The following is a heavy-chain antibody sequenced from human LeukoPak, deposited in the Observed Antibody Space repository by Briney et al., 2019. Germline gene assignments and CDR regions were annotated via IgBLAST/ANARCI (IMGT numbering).Heavy chain of an antibody. CDR1: SGYITTYY. V-gene: IGHV4-59*08. CDR2: IHHSGSA. CDR3: ARLVVPEAFDFDS. D-gene: IGHD2-2*01. Sequence: SETLSLTCSVSSGYITTYYWNCIRHAPGGEPECIGYIHHSGSANYNPPLKSRVPLSLDTPKDQSFLRLTSVTAADTAVYYCARLVVPEAFDFDSWGQGTLVTVSS. J-gene: IGHJ4*02.